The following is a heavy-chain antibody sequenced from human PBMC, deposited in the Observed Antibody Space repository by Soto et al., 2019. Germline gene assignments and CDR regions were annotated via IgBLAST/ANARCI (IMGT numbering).Heavy chain of an antibody. CDR3: AKDPLSIAARIPYGDY. D-gene: IGHD6-6*01. V-gene: IGHV3-23*01. J-gene: IGHJ4*02. CDR1: GFTFSSYA. Sequence: GGSLILSCAASGFTFSSYAMSWVRQAPGKGLEWVSAISGSGGSTYYADSVKGRFTISRDNSKNTLYLQMNSLRAEDTAVYYCAKDPLSIAARIPYGDYWGQGTLVTVSS. CDR2: ISGSGGST.